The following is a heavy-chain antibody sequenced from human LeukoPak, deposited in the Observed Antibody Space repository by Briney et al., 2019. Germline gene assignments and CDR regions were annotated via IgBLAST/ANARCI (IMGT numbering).Heavy chain of an antibody. CDR3: ARVNYYDSSGYYSGGYFDY. Sequence: GSLRLSCAASAFTFSSYWMSWIRQPPGKGLEWIGEINHSGSTNYNPSLKSRVTISVDTSKNQFSLKLSSVTAADTAVYYYARVNYYDSSGYYSGGYFDYWGQGTLVTVSS. D-gene: IGHD3-22*01. V-gene: IGHV4-34*01. CDR2: INHSGST. CDR1: AFTFSSYW. J-gene: IGHJ4*02.